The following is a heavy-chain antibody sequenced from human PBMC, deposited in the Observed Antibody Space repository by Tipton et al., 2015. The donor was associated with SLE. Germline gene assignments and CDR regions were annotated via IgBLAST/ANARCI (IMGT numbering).Heavy chain of an antibody. D-gene: IGHD3-9*01. V-gene: IGHV4-39*07. J-gene: IGHJ6*03. CDR2: ISYSGST. CDR3: ARIPRYYDILTGYYTQGLYYMDV. Sequence: TLSLTCTVSGGSISSGSYYWSWIRQPPGKGLEWIGSISYSGSTYYNPSLKSRVTISVDRSKNQFSLKLSSVTAADTAGYYCARIPRYYDILTGYYTQGLYYMDVWGKGTTVTVSS. CDR1: GGSISSGSYY.